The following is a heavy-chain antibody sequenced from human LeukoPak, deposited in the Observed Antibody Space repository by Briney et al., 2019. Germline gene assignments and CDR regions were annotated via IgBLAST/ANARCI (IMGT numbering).Heavy chain of an antibody. J-gene: IGHJ4*02. CDR1: GFTFSSYG. V-gene: IGHV3-33*06. Sequence: GRFLRLSCAASGFTFSSYGMHWVRQAPGKGLEWVAVIWYDGSNKYYADSVKGRFTITRDNSKNTLYLQMNSLRAEDTAVYYCAKEGLDRRGSFDYWGQGTLVTVSS. D-gene: IGHD5-24*01. CDR2: IWYDGSNK. CDR3: AKEGLDRRGSFDY.